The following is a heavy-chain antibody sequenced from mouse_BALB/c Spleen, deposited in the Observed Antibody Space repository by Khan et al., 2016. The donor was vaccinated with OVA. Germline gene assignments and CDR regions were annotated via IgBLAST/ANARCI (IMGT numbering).Heavy chain of an antibody. D-gene: IGHD2-10*02. CDR2: ISYSGST. V-gene: IGHV3-2*02. CDR3: ARFQYGNFYAMDY. Sequence: EVKLLESGPGLVKPSQSLSLTCTVTGYSITSDYAWNWIRQFPGNKLEWMGYISYSGSTSYNPSLKSRISITRDPSKNQFFLQLNSVTTEDTATYYCARFQYGNFYAMDYWGQGTSVTVSS. CDR1: GYSITSDYA. J-gene: IGHJ4*01.